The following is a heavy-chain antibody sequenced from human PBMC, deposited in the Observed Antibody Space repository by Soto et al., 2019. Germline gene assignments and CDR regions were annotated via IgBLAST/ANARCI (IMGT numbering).Heavy chain of an antibody. Sequence: ASVKVSCKASGGTFSSYAISWVRQAPGQGLEWMGGIIPIFGTANYAQKFQGRVTITADESTSTAYMELSSLRSEDTAVYYCARADYAFSSGRRPKWFDPWGQGTLVTVSS. CDR3: ARADYAFSSGRRPKWFDP. CDR2: IIPIFGTA. J-gene: IGHJ5*02. V-gene: IGHV1-69*13. CDR1: GGTFSSYA. D-gene: IGHD3-3*01.